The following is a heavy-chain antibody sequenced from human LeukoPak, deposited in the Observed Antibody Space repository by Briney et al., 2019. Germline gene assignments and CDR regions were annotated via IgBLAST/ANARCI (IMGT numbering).Heavy chain of an antibody. J-gene: IGHJ6*02. CDR3: ARLTEVYEVASYHYYGMDV. CDR2: IYYSGST. D-gene: IGHD5/OR15-5a*01. Sequence: SETLSLTCTVSGGSITSSNYFWGWIRQPPGKGLEWLGSIYYSGSTFYNPSLESRDTISVDTSRDQFSLRLTSVTAADTAVYYCARLTEVYEVASYHYYGMDVWGQGTTVSVSS. CDR1: GGSITSSNYF. V-gene: IGHV4-39*01.